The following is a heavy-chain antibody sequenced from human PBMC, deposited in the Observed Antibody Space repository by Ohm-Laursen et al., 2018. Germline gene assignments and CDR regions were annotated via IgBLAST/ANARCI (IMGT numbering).Heavy chain of an antibody. D-gene: IGHD3-22*01. Sequence: SDTLSLTCTVSGGSISSYYWSWIRQPAGKGLEWIGRIYTSGSTNYNPSLKSRVTMSVDTSNNQFSLKLNSVTAADTALYYCARIESDSGGYWYFGMDVWGQGTTVTVSS. V-gene: IGHV4-4*07. CDR2: IYTSGST. J-gene: IGHJ6*02. CDR1: GGSISSYY. CDR3: ARIESDSGGYWYFGMDV.